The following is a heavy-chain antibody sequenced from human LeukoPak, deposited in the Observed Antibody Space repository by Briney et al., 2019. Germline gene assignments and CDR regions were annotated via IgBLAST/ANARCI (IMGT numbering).Heavy chain of an antibody. D-gene: IGHD4-11*01. J-gene: IGHJ4*02. CDR3: AKDRYSLAYGLFDY. CDR1: GFTFDDYA. V-gene: IGHV3-9*01. CDR2: ISWNSGSI. Sequence: GGSLRLSCAASGFTFDDYAMHWVRQAPGKGLEWVSGISWNSGSIGYADSVKGRFTISRDNAKNSLYLQMNSLRAEDTALYYCAKDRYSLAYGLFDYWGQGTLVTVSS.